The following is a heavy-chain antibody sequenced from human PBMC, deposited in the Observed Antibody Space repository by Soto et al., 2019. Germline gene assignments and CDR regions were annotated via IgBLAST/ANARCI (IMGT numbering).Heavy chain of an antibody. Sequence: QVQLVQSGAEVKKPGSSVKVSCKASGGSLSNYGISWVRQAPGQGLEWMGGIIPVFGTANYAQKFQGRVTITADESTNIVHMDVTSLRSEDTAVYYCARGDATKIVVTTYDAMDVWGQGTTVTVSS. CDR1: GGSLSNYG. J-gene: IGHJ6*02. V-gene: IGHV1-69*12. D-gene: IGHD4-17*01. CDR2: IIPVFGTA. CDR3: ARGDATKIVVTTYDAMDV.